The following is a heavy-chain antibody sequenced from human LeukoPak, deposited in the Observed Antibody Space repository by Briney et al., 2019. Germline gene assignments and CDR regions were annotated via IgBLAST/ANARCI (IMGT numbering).Heavy chain of an antibody. CDR1: GGSFSGYY. CDR2: INHSGST. V-gene: IGHV4-34*01. Sequence: SETLSLTCAVYGGSFSGYYWSWIRQPPGKGLEWIGEINHSGSTNYNPSLKSRVTISVDTSKNQFSLKLSSVTAADTAVYYCARKVRYLDVWGQGPRSPSP. D-gene: IGHD1-14*01. CDR3: ARKVRYLDV. J-gene: IGHJ6*02.